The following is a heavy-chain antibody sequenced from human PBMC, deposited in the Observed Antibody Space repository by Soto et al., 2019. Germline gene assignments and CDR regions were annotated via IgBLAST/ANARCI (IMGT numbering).Heavy chain of an antibody. J-gene: IGHJ4*02. CDR3: ATSLQWLVQGHFDY. CDR1: GYTFTSYG. D-gene: IGHD6-19*01. CDR2: ISAYNGNT. Sequence: ASVKVSCKASGYTFTSYGISWVRQAPGQGLEWMGWISAYNGNTNYAQKLQGRVTMTTDTSTSTAYMELSSLRSEDTAVYYCATSLQWLVQGHFDYWGQGTLVTVSS. V-gene: IGHV1-18*01.